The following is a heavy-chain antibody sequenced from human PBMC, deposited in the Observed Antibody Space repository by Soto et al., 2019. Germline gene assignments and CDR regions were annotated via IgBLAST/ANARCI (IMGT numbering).Heavy chain of an antibody. CDR2: IYSGGST. D-gene: IGHD3-22*01. CDR1: GFTVSSNY. Sequence: SLRLSCAASGFTVSSNYMSWVRQAPGKGLEWVSVIYSGGSTYYADSVKGRFTISRDNSKNTLYLQMNSLRAEDTAVYYCAREINYDSSVAFDIWGQGTMVTVSS. J-gene: IGHJ3*02. CDR3: AREINYDSSVAFDI. V-gene: IGHV3-53*01.